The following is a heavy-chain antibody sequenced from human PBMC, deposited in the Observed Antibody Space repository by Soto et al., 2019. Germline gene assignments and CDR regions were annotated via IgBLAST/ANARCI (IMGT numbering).Heavy chain of an antibody. J-gene: IGHJ6*02. D-gene: IGHD5-12*01. CDR1: GGTFSSHA. CDR2: IIPLSGRI. V-gene: IGHV1-69*12. CDR3: ARGRGYSGDDHYYYFDMDV. Sequence: QVHLVQSGVELKKPGSSVTVSCKASGGTFSSHAVNWVRQAPGQGLEWMGGIIPLSGRINYAQKFQHRITITADESTTAAYMDLTNLRSDDTAIYYCARGRGYSGDDHYYYFDMDVWGQGTTVNVSS.